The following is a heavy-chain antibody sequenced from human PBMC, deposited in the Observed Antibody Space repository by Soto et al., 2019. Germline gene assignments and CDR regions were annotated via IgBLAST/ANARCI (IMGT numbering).Heavy chain of an antibody. Sequence: QVQLVESGGGVVQPGRSLRLSCAASGFTFSSYGMHWVRQAPGKGLEWVAVIWYDGSNKYYADSVKGRFTISRDNSKNTLYLQMNSLRAEDTAVYYCARGGYCTNGVCSPARFDYWGQGTLVTVSS. CDR1: GFTFSSYG. CDR2: IWYDGSNK. CDR3: ARGGYCTNGVCSPARFDY. D-gene: IGHD2-8*01. V-gene: IGHV3-33*01. J-gene: IGHJ4*02.